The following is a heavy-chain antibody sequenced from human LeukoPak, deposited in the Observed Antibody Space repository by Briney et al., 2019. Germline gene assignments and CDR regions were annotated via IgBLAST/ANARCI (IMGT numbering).Heavy chain of an antibody. CDR1: GFTFSSYA. D-gene: IGHD3-22*01. CDR2: ISGSGGST. CDR3: ATDTSGRPFDY. Sequence: PGGSLRLSCAASGFTFSSYAMSWVRQAPGKGLEWVSSISGSGGSTYYADSVEGWFTISRDNSKNTLYLQMNSLRAEDTAIYYCATDTSGRPFDYWGQGTLVTVSS. J-gene: IGHJ4*02. V-gene: IGHV3-23*01.